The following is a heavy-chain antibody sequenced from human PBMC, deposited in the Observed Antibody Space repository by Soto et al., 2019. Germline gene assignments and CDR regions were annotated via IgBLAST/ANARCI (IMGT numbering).Heavy chain of an antibody. CDR3: AREETAWPLAYGLDV. CDR1: GFTFSNYY. CDR2: IRSGRNT. Sequence: PVGSLRLSCAVSGFTFSNYYIHWVRQAPGKGLEWVSSIRSGRNTFYADSVKGRFFISRDDATSSVSLQMNSLRGEDTAVYFCAREETAWPLAYGLDVWGQGTTVTVSS. D-gene: IGHD2-21*02. J-gene: IGHJ6*02. V-gene: IGHV3-21*01.